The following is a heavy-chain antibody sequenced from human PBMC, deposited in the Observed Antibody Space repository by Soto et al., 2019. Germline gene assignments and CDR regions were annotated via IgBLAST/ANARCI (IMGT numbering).Heavy chain of an antibody. V-gene: IGHV1-2*04. CDR3: ARALPGYSYGYYYYGMDV. Sequence: ASVKVSCKASGYTFTGYYMHWVRQAPGQGLEWMGWINPNSGGTKYAQKFQGWVTMTRDTSISTAYMELSRLRSDDTAVYYCARALPGYSYGYYYYGMDVWGQGTTVTVSS. CDR2: INPNSGGT. J-gene: IGHJ6*02. CDR1: GYTFTGYY. D-gene: IGHD5-18*01.